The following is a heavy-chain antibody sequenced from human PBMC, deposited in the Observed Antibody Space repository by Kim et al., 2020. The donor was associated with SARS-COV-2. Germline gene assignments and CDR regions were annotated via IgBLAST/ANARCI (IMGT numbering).Heavy chain of an antibody. Sequence: KFQGGGTITADKSTSTAYMELSSLRSEDTAVYYCARASFFYDSSGYHFDYWGQGTLVTVSS. CDR3: ARASFFYDSSGYHFDY. V-gene: IGHV1-69*04. D-gene: IGHD3-22*01. J-gene: IGHJ4*02.